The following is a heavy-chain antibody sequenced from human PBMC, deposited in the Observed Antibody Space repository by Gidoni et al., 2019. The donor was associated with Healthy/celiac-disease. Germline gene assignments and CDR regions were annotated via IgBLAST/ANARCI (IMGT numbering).Heavy chain of an antibody. V-gene: IGHV3-23*01. J-gene: IGHJ6*02. CDR2: MSGSGGST. Sequence: EVQLFDSGGGLVPPGVPLRLSCAASGFTFSCYAMSGVRPALGKGLEWLSAMSGSGGSTYYADIVKGRFTISRDKSKNTLYLQMNSLRAEDTAVYYCAKDFGDYYYYYGMDVWGQGTTVTVSS. D-gene: IGHD2-21*02. CDR3: AKDFGDYYYYYGMDV. CDR1: GFTFSCYA.